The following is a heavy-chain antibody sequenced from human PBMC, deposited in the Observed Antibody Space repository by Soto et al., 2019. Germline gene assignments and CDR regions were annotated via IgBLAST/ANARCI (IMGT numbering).Heavy chain of an antibody. CDR1: GYTFTGYY. CDR2: VNPNSGGT. D-gene: IGHD6-13*01. CDR3: ARAETGAAGLNWFDP. Sequence: QVQLVQSGAEVTKPGASVKVSCKASGYTFTGYYMHWVRQAHGQGLEWMGWVNPNSGGTNYAQKFQGWVTMTRDTSISTAYMELSRLRSDDTAVEYGARAETGAAGLNWFDPWGQGTLVTVSS. V-gene: IGHV1-2*04. J-gene: IGHJ5*02.